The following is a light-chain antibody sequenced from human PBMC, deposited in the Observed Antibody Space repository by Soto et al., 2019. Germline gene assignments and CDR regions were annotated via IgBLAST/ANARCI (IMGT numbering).Light chain of an antibody. CDR1: RNDVGSYNL. CDR3: SSYTSSSLVV. J-gene: IGLJ2*01. V-gene: IGLV2-14*02. CDR2: EGT. Sequence: QSALTQPASVSGSPGQSITISCTGTRNDVGSYNLVSWYQQHPGKAPKLMIHEGTKRPSGVSNRFSGSKSGNTASLTISELQAEDEADYYCSSYTSSSLVVFGGGTKLTVL.